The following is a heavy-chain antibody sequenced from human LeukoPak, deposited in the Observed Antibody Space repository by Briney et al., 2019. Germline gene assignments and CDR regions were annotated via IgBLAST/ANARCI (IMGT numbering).Heavy chain of an antibody. CDR3: ARGANWNDQVYYYYYYMDV. CDR2: ISAYNGNT. CDR1: GYTFTSFG. V-gene: IGHV1-18*01. D-gene: IGHD1-1*01. J-gene: IGHJ6*03. Sequence: GASVKVSCKASGYTFTSFGISWVRQAPGQGLEWTGWISAYNGNTNYAQKLQGRVTMTTDTSTSTAYMELRSLRSDDTAVYYCARGANWNDQVYYYYYYMDVWGKGTTVTVSS.